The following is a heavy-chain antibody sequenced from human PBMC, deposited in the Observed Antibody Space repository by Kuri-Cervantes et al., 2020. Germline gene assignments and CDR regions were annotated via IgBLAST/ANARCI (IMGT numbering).Heavy chain of an antibody. V-gene: IGHV3-7*01. CDR2: IKQDGSEK. CDR3: ARDHGGIAVAGHLGY. CDR1: GFTFSSYW. Sequence: GESLKISCAASGFTFSSYWMSWVRQAPGKGLEWVANIKQDGSEKYYVDSVKGRFTISRDNAKNSLYLQMNSLRAEDTAVYYCARDHGGIAVAGHLGYWGQGTLVTVSS. J-gene: IGHJ4*02. D-gene: IGHD6-19*01.